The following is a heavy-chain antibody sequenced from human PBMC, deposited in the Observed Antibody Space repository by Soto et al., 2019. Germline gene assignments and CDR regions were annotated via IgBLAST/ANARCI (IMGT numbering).Heavy chain of an antibody. V-gene: IGHV1-24*01. CDR1: GYTLTELS. CDR2: FDPEDGET. J-gene: IGHJ4*02. D-gene: IGHD6-19*01. Sequence: ASVKVSCKVSGYTLTELSMHWVRQAPGKGLEWMGGFDPEDGETIYAQKFQGRVTMTEDTSTDTAYMELSSLGSEDTAVYYCATDRFAHSSGTLYYFDYWGQGTLVTVSS. CDR3: ATDRFAHSSGTLYYFDY.